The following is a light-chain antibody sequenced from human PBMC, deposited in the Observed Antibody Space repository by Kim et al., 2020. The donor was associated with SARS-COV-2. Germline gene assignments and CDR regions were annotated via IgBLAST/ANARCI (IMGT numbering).Light chain of an antibody. CDR1: SSDVGGYNY. Sequence: QSALTQPASVSGSPGQSITISCTGTSSDVGGYNYVSWYQQHPGKAPKLMIYDVSNRPSGVSNRFPDSKSGNTASLTISGLQAEDEADYYCSSYTSSSTPYVFGTGTKVTVL. J-gene: IGLJ1*01. CDR3: SSYTSSSTPYV. CDR2: DVS. V-gene: IGLV2-14*03.